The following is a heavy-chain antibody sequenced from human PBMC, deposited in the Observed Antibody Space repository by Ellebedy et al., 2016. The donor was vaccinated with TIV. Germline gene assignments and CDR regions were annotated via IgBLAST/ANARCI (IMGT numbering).Heavy chain of an antibody. D-gene: IGHD4-17*01. CDR3: ATSYGDYGH. V-gene: IGHV1-18*04. CDR2: ISAYNGDT. CDR1: GFLFDAYG. Sequence: AASVTVSCKASGFLFDAYGISWARQAPGQGLEWMGWISAYNGDTIYAHHFKGRLIMTTDTSTATAFMELRSLTSDDTAVYYCATSYGDYGHWGQGTLVDVSS. J-gene: IGHJ4*02.